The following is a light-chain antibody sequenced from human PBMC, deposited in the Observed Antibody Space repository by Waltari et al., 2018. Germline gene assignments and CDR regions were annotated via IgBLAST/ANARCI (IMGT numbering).Light chain of an antibody. CDR1: QDISNY. CDR3: QQYDNLPRIPFT. J-gene: IGKJ3*01. CDR2: DAS. V-gene: IGKV1-33*01. Sequence: DIQMTQSPSSLSASVGDRVTITCQASQDISNYLNWYQQKPGKAPKLLIYDASNLETGVPSRFSGSGSGTDFTFTISSLQPEDIATYYCQQYDNLPRIPFTFGPGTKVDIK.